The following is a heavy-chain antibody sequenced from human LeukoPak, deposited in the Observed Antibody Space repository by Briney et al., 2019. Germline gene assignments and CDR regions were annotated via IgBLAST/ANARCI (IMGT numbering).Heavy chain of an antibody. V-gene: IGHV3-7*03. CDR2: VKRDGSKE. D-gene: IGHD3-10*01. Sequence: GGSLRLSCAASGFTFSSHWMNWVRQAPGRGLEWVASVKRDGSKEYYVDSVKGRFTISRDNAKNSLTLQMNSLTAEDTAVYYCARETMFRGVLTGYYFDYWGQGTLVTVSS. J-gene: IGHJ4*02. CDR3: ARETMFRGVLTGYYFDY. CDR1: GFTFSSHW.